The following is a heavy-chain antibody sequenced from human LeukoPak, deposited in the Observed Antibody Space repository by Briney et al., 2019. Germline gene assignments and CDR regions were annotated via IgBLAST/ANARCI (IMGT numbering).Heavy chain of an antibody. CDR3: AKPVAGYWYFDL. V-gene: IGHV4-59*08. J-gene: IGHJ2*01. CDR1: GGSISSYF. D-gene: IGHD6-19*01. Sequence: SETLSLTCTVSGGSISSYFWSWIRQPPGKPLEWIGYIYYSGSTNYNPSLKSRLTISVDTSKDQFSLKLSSVTAADTAVYYCAKPVAGYWYFDLWGRGTLVTVSS. CDR2: IYYSGST.